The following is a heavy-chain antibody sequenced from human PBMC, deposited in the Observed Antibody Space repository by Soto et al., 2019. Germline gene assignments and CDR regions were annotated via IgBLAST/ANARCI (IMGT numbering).Heavy chain of an antibody. Sequence: QVQLQESGPGLVTPSQTLSLTCTVSGGSISSGGYYWSWISQHPGKGLEWIGYIYYSGSTSFTPSLKSRVTISVDTSKNQFSLKLSSATAADTAGYYWARSVTPWGQGTLVTVSS. V-gene: IGHV4-31*03. CDR2: IYYSGST. D-gene: IGHD3-10*01. CDR3: ARSVTP. J-gene: IGHJ5*02. CDR1: GGSISSGGYY.